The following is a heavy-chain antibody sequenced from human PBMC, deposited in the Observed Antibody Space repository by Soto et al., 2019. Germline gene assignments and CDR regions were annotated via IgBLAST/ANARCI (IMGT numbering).Heavy chain of an antibody. CDR3: ARGLGGARTYFDY. CDR2: IIPIFGTA. V-gene: IGHV1-69*13. J-gene: IGHJ4*02. CDR1: GGTFSSYA. D-gene: IGHD3-10*01. Sequence: GASGKVSCKASGGTFSSYAISWVRQAPGQGPEWMGGIIPIFGTANYAQKFQGRVTITADESTSTAYMELSSLRSEDTAVYYCARGLGGARTYFDYWGQGTLVTVSS.